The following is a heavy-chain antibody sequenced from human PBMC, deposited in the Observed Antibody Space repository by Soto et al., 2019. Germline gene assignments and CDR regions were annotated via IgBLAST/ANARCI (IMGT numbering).Heavy chain of an antibody. J-gene: IGHJ4*02. D-gene: IGHD6-13*01. Sequence: PGGSLRLSCAASGFTFSSYGMHWVRQAPGKGLEWVAVISYDGSNKYYADSVKGRFTISRDNSKNTLYLQMNSLRAEDTAVYYCAKGFSPYSSSGFDYWGQGTLVTVSS. CDR1: GFTFSSYG. CDR3: AKGFSPYSSSGFDY. V-gene: IGHV3-30*18. CDR2: ISYDGSNK.